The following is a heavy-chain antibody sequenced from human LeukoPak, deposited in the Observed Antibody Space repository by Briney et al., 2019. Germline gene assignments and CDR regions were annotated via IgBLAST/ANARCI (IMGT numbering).Heavy chain of an antibody. D-gene: IGHD6-6*01. CDR1: GFTFSYYS. V-gene: IGHV3-48*04. J-gene: IGHJ6*03. Sequence: PGGSLRLSCAASGFTFSYYSMNWVRLAPGKGLEWDSDISSSSSTIYYADSVKGRFTITRDNAKSSQYLQMNSLRAEDTAVYYCARAATITVRPGGYYHYYMDFWGKGTTVTVSS. CDR3: ARAATITVRPGGYYHYYMDF. CDR2: ISSSSSTI.